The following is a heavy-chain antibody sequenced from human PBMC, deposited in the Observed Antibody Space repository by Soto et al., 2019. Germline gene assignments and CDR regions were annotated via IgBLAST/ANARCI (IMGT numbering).Heavy chain of an antibody. CDR3: ARDRGYPHRRDWFDP. CDR2: IYYSGST. V-gene: IGHV4-30-4*01. Sequence: SETLSLTCTVSGCSISSGDYYWSWIRQPPGKGLEWIGYIYYSGSTYYNPSLKSRVTISVDTSKNQFSLKLSSVTAADTAVYYCARDRGYPHRRDWFDPWGQGTLVTVS. D-gene: IGHD3-10*01. J-gene: IGHJ5*02. CDR1: GCSISSGDYY.